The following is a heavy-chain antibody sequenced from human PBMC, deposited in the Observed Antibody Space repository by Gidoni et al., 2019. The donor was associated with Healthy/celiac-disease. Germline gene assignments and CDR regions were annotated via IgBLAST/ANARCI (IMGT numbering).Heavy chain of an antibody. J-gene: IGHJ5*02. D-gene: IGHD2-2*03. CDR2: ISGSGGST. V-gene: IGHV3-23*01. Sequence: EVQLLESGGVLVQPGGSLRLYCAASGFTFSSYAISWVRQAPGKWLEWVSAISGSGGSTYYADSVKGRFTISRDNSKNTLYLQMNSLSAEDTAVYYCAKDIVVVSLDIVVVPAAENWFDPWGQGTLVTVSS. CDR1: GFTFSSYA. CDR3: AKDIVVVSLDIVVVPAAENWFDP.